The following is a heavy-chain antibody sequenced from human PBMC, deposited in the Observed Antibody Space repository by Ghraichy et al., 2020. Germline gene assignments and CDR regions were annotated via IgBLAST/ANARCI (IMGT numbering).Heavy chain of an antibody. V-gene: IGHV4-4*02. J-gene: IGHJ4*02. CDR3: VRHGYNYGYYFDL. D-gene: IGHD5-18*01. Sequence: SETLSLTCAVSGGAINDINWWSWVRQPPGKGLEWVGEIYHTGDTKYTPSLKSRVTISIDTSKHQFSLNLRSVTAADTAVYFCVRHGYNYGYYFDLWDQGTLVTVSS. CDR2: IYHTGDT. CDR1: GGAINDINW.